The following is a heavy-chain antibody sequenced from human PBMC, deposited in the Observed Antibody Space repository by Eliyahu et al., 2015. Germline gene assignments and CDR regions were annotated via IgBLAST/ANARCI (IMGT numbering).Heavy chain of an antibody. CDR2: IYWDDDK. CDR3: AHLFLPAAAAYFDY. D-gene: IGHD2-2*01. Sequence: QITLKESGPTLVKPTQTLTLTCTFSGFSLSTSGVGVGWIRQPPGKALEWLALIYWDDDKRHSPSLRRRLTITKDTSKNQVVLTMSNMDPVDTATYYCAHLFLPAAAAYFDYWGQGTLVTVSS. V-gene: IGHV2-5*02. J-gene: IGHJ4*02. CDR1: GFSLSTSGVG.